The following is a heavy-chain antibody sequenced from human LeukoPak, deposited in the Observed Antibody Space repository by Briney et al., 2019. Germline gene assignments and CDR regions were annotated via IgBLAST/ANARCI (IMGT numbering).Heavy chain of an antibody. CDR3: ARAVVGMVTSYYYMDV. D-gene: IGHD5-18*01. J-gene: IGHJ6*03. CDR1: GGSISSYY. CDR2: IYYSGST. V-gene: IGHV4-59*01. Sequence: SETLSLTCTVSGGSISSYYWSWIRQPPGKGLEWIRYIYYSGSTNYNPSLKSRVTISVDTSKNQFSLKLSSVTAADTAVYYCARAVVGMVTSYYYMDVWGKGTTVTVSS.